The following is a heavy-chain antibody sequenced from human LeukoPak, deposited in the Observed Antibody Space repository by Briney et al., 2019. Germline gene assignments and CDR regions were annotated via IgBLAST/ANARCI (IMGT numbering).Heavy chain of an antibody. Sequence: GGSQRLSCAASGFTFSSHSMNWLRQAPGKGLEWISYIDRSSGTIYYADSVKGRFTISRDNAKNSLYLQMNSLRADDTAMYYCARDRLLYNYFDSWGQGTLVAVSS. J-gene: IGHJ5*01. CDR3: ARDRLLYNYFDS. V-gene: IGHV3-48*01. D-gene: IGHD6-6*01. CDR2: IDRSSGTI. CDR1: GFTFSSHS.